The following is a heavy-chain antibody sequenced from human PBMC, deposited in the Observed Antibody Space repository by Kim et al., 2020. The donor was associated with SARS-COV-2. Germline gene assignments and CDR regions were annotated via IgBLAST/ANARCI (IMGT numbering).Heavy chain of an antibody. V-gene: IGHV5-51*01. Sequence: SFQGQVTISADKSISTAYLQWSSLKASDTAMYYCARHHYPVEDYYYGMDVWGQGTTVTVSS. CDR3: ARHHYPVEDYYYGMDV. J-gene: IGHJ6*02. D-gene: IGHD3-10*01.